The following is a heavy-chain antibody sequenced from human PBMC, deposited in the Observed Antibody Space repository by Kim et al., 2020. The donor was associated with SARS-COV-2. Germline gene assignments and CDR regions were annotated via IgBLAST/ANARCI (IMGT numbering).Heavy chain of an antibody. V-gene: IGHV3-15*01. D-gene: IGHD6-19*01. Sequence: GGSLRLSCAASGFTFSNAWMSWVRQAPGKGLEWVGRIKSKTDGGTTDYAAPVKGRFTISRDDSKNTLYLQMNSLKTEDTAVYYCTTPLSYSSGWYTAAFDTWGQGTMVTVSS. CDR2: IKSKTDGGTT. J-gene: IGHJ3*02. CDR3: TTPLSYSSGWYTAAFDT. CDR1: GFTFSNAW.